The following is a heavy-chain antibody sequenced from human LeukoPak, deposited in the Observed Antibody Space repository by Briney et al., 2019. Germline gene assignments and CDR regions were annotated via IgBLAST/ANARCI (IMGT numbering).Heavy chain of an antibody. CDR1: GFTFRNYG. J-gene: IGHJ4*02. Sequence: PGGSLSLSCVASGFTFRNYGMHWVRQAPGKGLEWVAVVWSDGTTENYADSVKGRFTISRDNSKSTLYMQMNSLRAEDTALYYCARGHYYTDMLTNYWVRYFDYWGQGTLVTVSS. CDR2: VWSDGTTE. V-gene: IGHV3-33*08. CDR3: ARGHYYTDMLTNYWVRYFDY. D-gene: IGHD3-9*01.